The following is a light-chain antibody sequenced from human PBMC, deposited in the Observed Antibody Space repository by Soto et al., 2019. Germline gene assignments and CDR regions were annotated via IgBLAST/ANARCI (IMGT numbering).Light chain of an antibody. CDR2: DVS. J-gene: IGLJ1*01. V-gene: IGLV2-11*01. Sequence: QSVLTQPRSVSGSPGQSVSISCTGTSSDVGTYNYVSWYQQHPGKAPKLMIYDVSKRPAGVPDRFSGSKSGNTASLTISGLQTEDEADYYCCSYAGRYIYVFGSGTKVTVL. CDR3: CSYAGRYIYV. CDR1: SSDVGTYNY.